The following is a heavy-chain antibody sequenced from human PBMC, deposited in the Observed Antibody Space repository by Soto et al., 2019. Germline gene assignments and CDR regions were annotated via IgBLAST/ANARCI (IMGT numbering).Heavy chain of an antibody. Sequence: PGGSLRLSCAASGFTFSSYGMHWVRQAPGKGLEWVAVIWYDGSNKYYADSVKGRFTISRDNSKNTLYLQMNSLRAEDTAVYYCARERYDSSGYYGAAFDYWVQGTLVTVSS. CDR1: GFTFSSYG. V-gene: IGHV3-33*01. J-gene: IGHJ4*02. CDR3: ARERYDSSGYYGAAFDY. D-gene: IGHD3-22*01. CDR2: IWYDGSNK.